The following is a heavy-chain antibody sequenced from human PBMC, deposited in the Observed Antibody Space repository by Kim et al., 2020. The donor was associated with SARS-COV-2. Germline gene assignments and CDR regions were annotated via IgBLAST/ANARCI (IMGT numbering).Heavy chain of an antibody. V-gene: IGHV3-23*01. D-gene: IGHD2-15*01. Sequence: SVKGRFTISRDNSKNTLYLQMNSLRAEDTAVYYCAKSKQVVVAARLIFDYWGQGTLVTVSS. J-gene: IGHJ4*02. CDR3: AKSKQVVVAARLIFDY.